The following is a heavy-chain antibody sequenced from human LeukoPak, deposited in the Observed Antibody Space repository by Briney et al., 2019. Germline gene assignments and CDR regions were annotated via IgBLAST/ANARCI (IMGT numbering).Heavy chain of an antibody. Sequence: GGSLRLSCAASGFTFSSYAMHWVRQAPGKGLEWVAVISYDGSSKYYADSVKGRFTISRDNAKNTLYLQMNSLRAEDTAVYYCAQSGYYGNWFDPWGQGTLVTVSS. CDR2: ISYDGSSK. V-gene: IGHV3-30*04. J-gene: IGHJ5*02. CDR1: GFTFSSYA. D-gene: IGHD3-3*01. CDR3: AQSGYYGNWFDP.